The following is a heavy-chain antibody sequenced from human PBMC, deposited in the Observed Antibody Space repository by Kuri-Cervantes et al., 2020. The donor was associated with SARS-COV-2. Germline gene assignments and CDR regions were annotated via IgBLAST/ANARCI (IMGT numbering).Heavy chain of an antibody. V-gene: IGHV3-74*01. CDR3: AKDLQHYDFWSGYYKVDAFDI. CDR2: INSDGSST. Sequence: GESLKISCAASGFTFSSYWMHWVRQAPGKGLVWVSRINSDGSSTSYADSVKGRFTISRDNAKNTLYLQMNSLRAEDTVVYYCAKDLQHYDFWSGYYKVDAFDIWGQGTMVTVSS. J-gene: IGHJ3*02. D-gene: IGHD3-3*01. CDR1: GFTFSSYW.